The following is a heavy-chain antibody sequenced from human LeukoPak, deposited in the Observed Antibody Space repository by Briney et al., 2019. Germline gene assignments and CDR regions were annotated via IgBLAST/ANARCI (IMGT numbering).Heavy chain of an antibody. V-gene: IGHV3-23*01. Sequence: PGGSLRLSCAASGFTFSSYAMSWVRQAPGKGLEWVSAISGSAGSTYYADSVKGRFTISRDNSKNTLYLQMNSLRAEDTAVYYCAKTRIAAPGYFDYWGQGTLVTVSS. CDR3: AKTRIAAPGYFDY. CDR2: ISGSAGST. D-gene: IGHD6-13*01. CDR1: GFTFSSYA. J-gene: IGHJ4*02.